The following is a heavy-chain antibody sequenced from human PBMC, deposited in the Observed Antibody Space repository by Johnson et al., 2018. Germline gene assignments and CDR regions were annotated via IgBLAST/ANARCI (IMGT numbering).Heavy chain of an antibody. V-gene: IGHV5-51*03. J-gene: IGHJ3*02. D-gene: IGHD3-10*01. CDR1: GYSFSNYW. Sequence: VQLVESGAEVKKPGESLKISCRGSGYSFSNYWIAWVRQMPAKGLEWMGISYPGDSDTRYSPSFQGQVTFSADTSISTAYLQGGSLTASDSAMYYCARRGLGSAFDIWGQGTMVTVSS. CDR3: ARRGLGSAFDI. CDR2: SYPGDSDT.